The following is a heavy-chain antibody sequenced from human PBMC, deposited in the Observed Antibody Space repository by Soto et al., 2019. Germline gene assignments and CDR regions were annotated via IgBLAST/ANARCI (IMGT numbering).Heavy chain of an antibody. D-gene: IGHD3-3*01. CDR1: GFTFSSYS. Sequence: GGSLRLSCAASGFTFSSYSMNWVRQAPGKGLEWVSSISSSSSYIYYADSVKGRFTISRDNAKNSLYLQMNSLRAEDTAVYYCAAVTYYDFWSGYYPLDYWGQGTLVTVSS. J-gene: IGHJ4*02. CDR2: ISSSSSYI. V-gene: IGHV3-21*01. CDR3: AAVTYYDFWSGYYPLDY.